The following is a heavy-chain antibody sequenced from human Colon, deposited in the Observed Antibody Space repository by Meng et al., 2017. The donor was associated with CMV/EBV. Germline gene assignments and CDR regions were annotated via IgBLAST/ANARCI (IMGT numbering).Heavy chain of an antibody. D-gene: IGHD1-26*01. J-gene: IGHJ4*02. Sequence: GESLKISCAASGFTFSSYWMSWVRQAPGKGLEWVANIKQDGSEKYYVDSVKGRFTISRDNAKNSLYLQMNSLRAEDTAVYYCARLPVIVGATKHFDYWGQGTLVTVS. V-gene: IGHV3-7*01. CDR3: ARLPVIVGATKHFDY. CDR1: GFTFSSYW. CDR2: IKQDGSEK.